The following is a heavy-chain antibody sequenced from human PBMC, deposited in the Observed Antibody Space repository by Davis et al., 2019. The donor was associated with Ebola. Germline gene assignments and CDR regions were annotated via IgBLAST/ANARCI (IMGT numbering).Heavy chain of an antibody. Sequence: MPGGSLRLSCTVSGGSISSRSYYWSWIRQPPGKGLEWIGEINHSGSTNYNPSLKSRVTISVDTSKNQFSLKLSSVTAADTAVYYCARGRGLMVYADYYYGMDVWGKGTTVTVSS. D-gene: IGHD2-8*01. V-gene: IGHV4-39*07. CDR3: ARGRGLMVYADYYYGMDV. J-gene: IGHJ6*04. CDR1: GGSISSRSYY. CDR2: INHSGST.